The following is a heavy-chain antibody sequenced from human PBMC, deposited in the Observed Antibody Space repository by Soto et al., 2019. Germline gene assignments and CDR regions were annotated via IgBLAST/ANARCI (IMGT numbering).Heavy chain of an antibody. V-gene: IGHV4-4*02. Sequence: SETLSLTCAVSGGSISSSNWWSWVRQPPGKGLEWIGEIYHSGSTNYNPSLKSRVTISVDKSKNQFSLKLSSVTAADTAVYYCAREGYDILTGYYGSYYYGMDVWGQGTTVTV. D-gene: IGHD3-9*01. CDR3: AREGYDILTGYYGSYYYGMDV. CDR2: IYHSGST. J-gene: IGHJ6*02. CDR1: GGSISSSNW.